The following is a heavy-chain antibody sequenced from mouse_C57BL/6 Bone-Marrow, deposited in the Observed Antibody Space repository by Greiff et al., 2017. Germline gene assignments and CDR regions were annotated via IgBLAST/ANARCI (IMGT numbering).Heavy chain of an antibody. CDR1: GYTFTSYW. CDR2: IYPGSGST. D-gene: IGHD5-1-1*01. J-gene: IGHJ3*01. CDR3: ARETLGYLPAY. V-gene: IGHV1-55*01. Sequence: VQLQQPGAELVKPGASVKMSCKASGYTFTSYWLTWVKQRPGQGLEWIGDIYPGSGSTNYNEKFKSKATLTVDTSSSTAYMQLSSLTSEDSAVYYCARETLGYLPAYWGQGTLVTVSA.